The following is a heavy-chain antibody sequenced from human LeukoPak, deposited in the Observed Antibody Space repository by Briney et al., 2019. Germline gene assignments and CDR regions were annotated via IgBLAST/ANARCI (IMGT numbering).Heavy chain of an antibody. CDR3: AKWGGVHSGGYNDFWSGPFDD. J-gene: IGHJ4*02. CDR1: GYTFTSYY. Sequence: GASVKVSCKASGYTFTSYYIHWVRQAPGQGLEWIGIINPSGGYTNYAQKFQGRVTMTRDTSTSTVYMELSSLRSEDTAVYYCAKWGGVHSGGYNDFWSGPFDDGGQGTLVAVSS. CDR2: INPSGGYT. V-gene: IGHV1-46*01. D-gene: IGHD3-3*01.